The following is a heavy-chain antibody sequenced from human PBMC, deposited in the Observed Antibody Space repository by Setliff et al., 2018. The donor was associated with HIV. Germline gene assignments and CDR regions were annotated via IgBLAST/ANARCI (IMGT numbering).Heavy chain of an antibody. J-gene: IGHJ4*02. CDR3: ARDPHALDY. CDR1: GFTFSSYG. V-gene: IGHV3-21*06. CDR2: ISTSSTI. Sequence: PGGSLRLSCAASGFTFSSYGMHWVRQAPGKGLEWVSSISTSSTIHYADSVKGRFIISRDNAKNSLYLQMNDLRPEDTAVYYCARDPHALDYWGQGTLVTVSS.